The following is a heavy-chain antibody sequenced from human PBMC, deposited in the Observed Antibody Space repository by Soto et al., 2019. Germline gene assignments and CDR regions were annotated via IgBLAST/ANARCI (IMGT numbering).Heavy chain of an antibody. J-gene: IGHJ6*03. Sequence: ASVKVSCKASGYTFTSYGISWVRQAPGQGLEWMGWISAYNGNTNYAQKLQGRVTMTTDTSTSTAYMELRSLRSDDTAVYYCARDLGYCSSTSCPGYYYYYMEVWGKGTTVTVSS. V-gene: IGHV1-18*01. CDR3: ARDLGYCSSTSCPGYYYYYMEV. CDR2: ISAYNGNT. CDR1: GYTFTSYG. D-gene: IGHD2-2*01.